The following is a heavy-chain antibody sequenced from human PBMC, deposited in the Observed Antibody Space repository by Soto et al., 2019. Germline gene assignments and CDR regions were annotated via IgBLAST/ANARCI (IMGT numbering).Heavy chain of an antibody. CDR2: IDPSDSYT. Sequence: PGESLKISCKGSGYSFTSYWISWVRQMPGKGLEWMGRIDPSDSYTNYSPSFQGHVTISADKSISTAYLQWSSLKASDTAMYYCAISEDIVATDFDYWGQGTLVTVSS. CDR3: AISEDIVATDFDY. CDR1: GYSFTSYW. V-gene: IGHV5-10-1*01. D-gene: IGHD5-12*01. J-gene: IGHJ4*02.